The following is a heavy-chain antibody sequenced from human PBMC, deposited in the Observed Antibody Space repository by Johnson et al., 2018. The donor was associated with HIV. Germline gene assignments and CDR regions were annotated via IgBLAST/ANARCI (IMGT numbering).Heavy chain of an antibody. V-gene: IGHV3-74*01. CDR3: AREDMEWGAFDI. CDR2: INSDGNST. J-gene: IGHJ3*02. D-gene: IGHD3-3*01. Sequence: VQLVESGGGVVQPGGSLRLSCVVSGFTFSNYWMHWVRQAPGKGLVWVSRINSDGNSTNYADSVKGRFTISRDDSKNTLYFQMTSLRADDTAVYYCAREDMEWGAFDIWGQGTMVTVSS. CDR1: GFTFSNYW.